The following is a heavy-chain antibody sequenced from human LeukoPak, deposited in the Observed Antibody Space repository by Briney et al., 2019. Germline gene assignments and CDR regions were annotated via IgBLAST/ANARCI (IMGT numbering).Heavy chain of an antibody. CDR2: IKSKTDGGTT. D-gene: IGHD3-16*02. J-gene: IGHJ4*02. CDR1: EFTFSSYS. Sequence: PGGSLRLSCAASEFTFSSYSMKWVRQAPGKGLEWVGRIKSKTDGGTTDYAAPVKGRFTISRDDSKNTLYLQMNSLKTEDTAVYYCTTGVITFGGVIVSSIDYWGQGTLVTVSS. CDR3: TTGVITFGGVIVSSIDY. V-gene: IGHV3-15*07.